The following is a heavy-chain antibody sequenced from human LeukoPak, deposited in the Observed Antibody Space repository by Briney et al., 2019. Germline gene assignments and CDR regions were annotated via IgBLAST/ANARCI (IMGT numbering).Heavy chain of an antibody. V-gene: IGHV3-48*03. J-gene: IGHJ1*01. D-gene: IGHD3-22*01. CDR1: GFTFSSYE. CDR3: ARGGYYDSSGYYYVGYFHH. Sequence: GGSLRLSCAASGFTFSSYEINWVRQAPGKGLEWVSYISFSGSTIYYADSVKGRFTISRDSAKNSLYVQMNSLRAEDTAVYYCARGGYYDSSGYYYVGYFHHWGQGTLVTVSS. CDR2: ISFSGSTI.